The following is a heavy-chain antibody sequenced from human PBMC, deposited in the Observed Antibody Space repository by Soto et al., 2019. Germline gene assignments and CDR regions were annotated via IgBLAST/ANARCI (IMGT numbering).Heavy chain of an antibody. CDR2: IVVGSGNT. J-gene: IGHJ3*02. D-gene: IGHD3-22*01. CDR1: GLTFIDSA. CDR3: AADVLTSSYESSGYYFDGFDT. V-gene: IGHV1-58*01. Sequence: GASVKVSCKASGLTFIDSAVQWVRQTRGHRLDWIGWIVVGSGNTNYAQEFQGRVTITRDMSTNTVYMELSSLRSEDSAVFYCAADVLTSSYESSGYYFDGFDTWGQGTMVTASS.